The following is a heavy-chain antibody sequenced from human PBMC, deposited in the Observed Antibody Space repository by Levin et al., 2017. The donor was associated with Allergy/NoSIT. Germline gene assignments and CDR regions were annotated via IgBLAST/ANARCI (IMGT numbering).Heavy chain of an antibody. D-gene: IGHD1-1*01. J-gene: IGHJ4*02. V-gene: IGHV4-4*02. CDR3: ASLQALLEPQPDY. Sequence: TSETLSLTCAVSGGSISSSNWWSWVRQPPGKGLEWIGEIYHSGSTNYNPSLKSRVTISVDKSKNQFSLKLSSVTAADTAVYYCASLQALLEPQPDYWGQGTLVTVSS. CDR2: IYHSGST. CDR1: GGSISSSNW.